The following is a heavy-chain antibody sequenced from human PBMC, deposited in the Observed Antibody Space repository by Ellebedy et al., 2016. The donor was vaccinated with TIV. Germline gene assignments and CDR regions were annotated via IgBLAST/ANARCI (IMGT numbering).Heavy chain of an antibody. Sequence: ASVKVSCKASGFTFTSFGISWVRQAPGQGLEWMGWISVYNGNTNYEKNLQGRVSMTTATSARTAYMELRSLRYDDTAVYYCARVGWGYSGGEDNWGQGTLVTVSS. J-gene: IGHJ4*02. CDR1: GFTFTSFG. D-gene: IGHD5-12*01. CDR2: ISVYNGNT. V-gene: IGHV1-18*04. CDR3: ARVGWGYSGGEDN.